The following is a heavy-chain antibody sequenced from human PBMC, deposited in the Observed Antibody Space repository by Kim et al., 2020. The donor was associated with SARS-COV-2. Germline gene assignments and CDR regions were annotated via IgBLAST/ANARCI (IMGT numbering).Heavy chain of an antibody. Sequence: SETLSLTCTVSGGSISSGGYYWSWIRQHPGKGLEWIGYIYYSGSTYYNPSLKSRVTISVDTSKNQFSLKLSSVTAADTAVYYCASTHLMPDFWSGSVDYWGQGTLVTVSS. D-gene: IGHD3-3*01. V-gene: IGHV4-31*03. CDR1: GGSISSGGYY. J-gene: IGHJ4*02. CDR3: ASTHLMPDFWSGSVDY. CDR2: IYYSGST.